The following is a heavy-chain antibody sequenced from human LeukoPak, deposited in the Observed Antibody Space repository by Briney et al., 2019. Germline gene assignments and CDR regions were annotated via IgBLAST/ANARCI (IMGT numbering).Heavy chain of an antibody. CDR2: ISYDGSNK. CDR3: AKDRHYGDSGHFDY. D-gene: IGHD4-17*01. Sequence: GGSLRLSCAASGFTFSSYGMHWVRQAPGKGLEGVAVISYDGSNKYYADSVKGRFTISRDNSKNTLYLQMNSLRAEDTAVYYCAKDRHYGDSGHFDYWGQGTLVTVSS. CDR1: GFTFSSYG. J-gene: IGHJ4*02. V-gene: IGHV3-30*18.